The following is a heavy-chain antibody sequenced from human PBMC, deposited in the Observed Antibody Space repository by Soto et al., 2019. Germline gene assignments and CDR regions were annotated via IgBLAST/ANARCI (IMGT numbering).Heavy chain of an antibody. Sequence: QVQLQESGPGLVKPSQTLSLTCTVSGGSISSGNYYWSWIRQPPGKGLEWIGFISYSGSAHYNPSLKSRVNISVDTSKKQFSLNLSFVTAADTAVYYCATMGTPATGLYYFDFWGQGTLFTVSS. CDR2: ISYSGSA. CDR1: GGSISSGNYY. CDR3: ATMGTPATGLYYFDF. J-gene: IGHJ4*02. D-gene: IGHD2-15*01. V-gene: IGHV4-30-4*01.